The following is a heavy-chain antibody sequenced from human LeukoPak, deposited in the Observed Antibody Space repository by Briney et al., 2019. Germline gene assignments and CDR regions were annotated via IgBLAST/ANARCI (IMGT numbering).Heavy chain of an antibody. CDR1: GFTFDDYA. V-gene: IGHV3-9*01. D-gene: IGHD3/OR15-3a*01. CDR3: VRGNFGPAQWFDP. Sequence: GGSLRLSCAASGFTFDDYAMHWVRQVPGKGLEWVAGISWNSGSTGYAGSVKGRFTMSRDNTKNSLYLQMNSLTPDDTALYYCVRGNFGPAQWFDPWGQGTLVTVSS. J-gene: IGHJ5*02. CDR2: ISWNSGST.